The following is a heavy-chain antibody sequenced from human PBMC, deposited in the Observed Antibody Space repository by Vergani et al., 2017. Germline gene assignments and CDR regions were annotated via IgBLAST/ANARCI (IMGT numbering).Heavy chain of an antibody. CDR2: IIPILGIA. CDR1: GGTFSSYT. V-gene: IGHV1-69*08. D-gene: IGHD2-2*02. J-gene: IGHJ6*03. CDR3: ARDGARYCSSTSCYSAYYYYYMDV. Sequence: QVQLVQSGAEVKKPGSSVKVSCKASGGTFSSYTISWVRQAPGQGLEWMGRIIPILGIANYAQKFQGRVTITADKSPSTAYMELSSLRSEDTAVYYCARDGARYCSSTSCYSAYYYYYMDVWGKGTTVTVSS.